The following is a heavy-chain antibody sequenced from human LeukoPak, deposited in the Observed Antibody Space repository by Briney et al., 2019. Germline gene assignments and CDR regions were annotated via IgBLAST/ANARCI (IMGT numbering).Heavy chain of an antibody. V-gene: IGHV3-21*01. Sequence: PGGSLRLSCAXXGXXXXXXXXXXXXXPXXXXLEXVXTXSSGXSYXYYAXSXKGRFTISRDNAENSLYLQMNSXRAEDTAVYYCARGYYDMDYWGQGTLVTVSS. J-gene: IGHJ4*02. CDR2: XSSGXSYX. D-gene: IGHD3-9*01. CDR1: GXXXXXXX. CDR3: ARGYYDMDY.